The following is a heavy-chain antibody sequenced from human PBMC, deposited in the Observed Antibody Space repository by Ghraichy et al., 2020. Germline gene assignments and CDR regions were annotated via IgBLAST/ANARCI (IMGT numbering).Heavy chain of an antibody. D-gene: IGHD2-21*01. CDR1: GGSISSYY. CDR3: ARDRGGDL. CDR2: IYYSGST. V-gene: IGHV4-59*01. Sequence: SETLSLTCTVSGGSISSYYWSWIRQPPGKGLEWIGYIYYSGSTNYNPSLKSRVTISVDTSKNQFSLKLSSVTAADTAVYYCARDRGGDLWGQGTLVTVSS. J-gene: IGHJ4*02.